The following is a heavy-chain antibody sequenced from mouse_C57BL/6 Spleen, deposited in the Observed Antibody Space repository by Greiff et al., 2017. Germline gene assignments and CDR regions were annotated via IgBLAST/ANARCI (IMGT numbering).Heavy chain of an antibody. CDR3: ASCETSN. CDR2: INPNNGTT. CDR1: GYSFTDYN. V-gene: IGHV1-39*01. J-gene: IGHJ2*01. Sequence: VHVKQSGPELVKPGASVKISCKASGYSFTDYNMNWVKQSNGKSLEWIGVINPNNGTTSYNQKFKGKATLTVDQSSSTAYMQSTSLTSEDSSVYYCASCETSNGGQGTTRTVSS.